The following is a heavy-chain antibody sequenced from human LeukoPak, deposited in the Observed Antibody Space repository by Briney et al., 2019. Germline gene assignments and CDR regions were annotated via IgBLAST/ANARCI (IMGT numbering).Heavy chain of an antibody. CDR3: ARGPPTSRYYYYYMDV. Sequence: GSLRLSCAASGSTFSTYWMSWVRQAPGKGLEWVANTKEDGGEKYYVDSVKGRFTISRDNAENSLYLQMNSLRAEDTAVYYCARGPPTSRYYYYYMDVWGKGTTVTVSS. CDR2: TKEDGGEK. CDR1: GSTFSTYW. J-gene: IGHJ6*03. V-gene: IGHV3-7*01.